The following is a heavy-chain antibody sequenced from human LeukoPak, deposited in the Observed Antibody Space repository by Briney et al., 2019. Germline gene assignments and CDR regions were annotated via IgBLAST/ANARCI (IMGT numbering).Heavy chain of an antibody. V-gene: IGHV4-59*01. Sequence: SETLSLTCTVSGGSITSYYWSWIRQPPGKGLEWIAYIYYSGSTNYNPSLKSRVTMSVDTSKNQFSLKLSSVSAAGTAVYYCARLIPAVEAYWFDPWGQGTLVTVSS. CDR3: ARLIPAVEAYWFDP. J-gene: IGHJ5*02. CDR1: GGSITSYY. D-gene: IGHD2-2*01. CDR2: IYYSGST.